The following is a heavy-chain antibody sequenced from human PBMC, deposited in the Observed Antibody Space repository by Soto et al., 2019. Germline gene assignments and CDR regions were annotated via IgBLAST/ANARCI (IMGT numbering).Heavy chain of an antibody. J-gene: IGHJ6*02. CDR3: AKDHHYSSGFYYELSGGMDV. V-gene: IGHV3-23*01. D-gene: IGHD3-22*01. CDR1: GFTLRDYG. CDR2: ISGTGGTT. Sequence: GGSLILSCAASGFTLRDYGMCWVRQAPGKGLEWVSCISGTGGTTFYADSVKGRFTTSRDNPKNTLYLQMNSLRAEDTAVYYCAKDHHYSSGFYYELSGGMDVWGQGTTV.